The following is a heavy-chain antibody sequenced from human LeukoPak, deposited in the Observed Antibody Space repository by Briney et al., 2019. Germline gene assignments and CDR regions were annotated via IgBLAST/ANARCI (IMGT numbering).Heavy chain of an antibody. CDR1: GFTFSDYY. CDR2: ISSSSSYT. Sequence: PGGSLRLSCAASGFTFSDYYMSWIRQAPGKGLEWVSYISSSSSYTNYADSVKCRFTISRDNAKNSLYLQMNSLRAEDRAVYYCARDQSGSYLGAFAFWGQGTMVTVSS. CDR3: ARDQSGSYLGAFAF. J-gene: IGHJ3*01. D-gene: IGHD1-26*01. V-gene: IGHV3-11*06.